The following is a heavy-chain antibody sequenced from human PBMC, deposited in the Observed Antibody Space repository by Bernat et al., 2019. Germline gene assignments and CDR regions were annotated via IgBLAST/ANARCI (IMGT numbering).Heavy chain of an antibody. CDR3: ARARGRGTMVRGVNARLYGMDV. CDR2: IYGGGST. J-gene: IGHJ6*02. Sequence: EVQLVETGGGLIQPGGSLRLPFAASGFTFSANYLAWFRRPPGRGREWVSVIYGGGSTYYADSVKGRFTISRDNSKNTLYLQMNSLRAEDTAVYYCARARGRGTMVRGVNARLYGMDVWGQGTTVTVSS. V-gene: IGHV3-53*02. D-gene: IGHD3-10*01. CDR1: GFTFSANY.